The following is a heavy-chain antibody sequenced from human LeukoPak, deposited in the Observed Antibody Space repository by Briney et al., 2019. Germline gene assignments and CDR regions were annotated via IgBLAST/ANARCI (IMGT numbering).Heavy chain of an antibody. CDR1: GGSVSPFY. Sequence: SETLSLTCSVSGGSVSPFYWSWIRQPPGKGLEWIGYIYYSGNTMYNPSLKSRVTISVDTSKNQFSLKMNSVTAADTAVYYCAREGAAAGFDYWGQGTLVTVSS. J-gene: IGHJ4*02. V-gene: IGHV4-59*02. CDR3: AREGAAAGFDY. CDR2: IYYSGNT. D-gene: IGHD6-13*01.